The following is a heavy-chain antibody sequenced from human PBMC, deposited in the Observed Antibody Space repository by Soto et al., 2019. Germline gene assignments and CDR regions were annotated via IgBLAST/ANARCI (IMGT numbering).Heavy chain of an antibody. V-gene: IGHV3-30*18. J-gene: IGHJ4*02. CDR3: SKDRRVAVDGIDY. CDR1: GSTVSSYG. D-gene: IGHD6-19*01. Sequence: GGSLRPSCAASGSTVSSYGMHWVRQAPGKVLEWEAVILYVGSNKYYADSVKGRFIISRNNSKNTPYMQMNRLIAEDTAVYYCSKDRRVAVDGIDYWGQGTLVTVSS. CDR2: ILYVGSNK.